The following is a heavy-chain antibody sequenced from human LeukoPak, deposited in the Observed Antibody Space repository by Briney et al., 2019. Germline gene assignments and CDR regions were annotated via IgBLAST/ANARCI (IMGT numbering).Heavy chain of an antibody. D-gene: IGHD6-6*01. CDR2: FDPEDGET. CDR3: ATAGSSPSLGDFDY. CDR1: GYTLTELS. Sequence: ASVKVSCKVSGYTLTELSMHWVRQAPGKGLEWMGGFDPEDGETIYAQMFQGRVTMTEDTSTDTAYMELSSLRSEDTAVYYCATAGSSPSLGDFDYWGQGTLVTVSS. V-gene: IGHV1-24*01. J-gene: IGHJ4*02.